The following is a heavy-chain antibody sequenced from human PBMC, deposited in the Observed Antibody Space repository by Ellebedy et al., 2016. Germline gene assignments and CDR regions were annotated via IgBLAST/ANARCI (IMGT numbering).Heavy chain of an antibody. V-gene: IGHV3-53*01. CDR2: LYPGVTT. D-gene: IGHD2/OR15-2a*01. CDR1: GFTFKNYV. CDR3: ARVGVYGVSYYFDF. J-gene: IGHJ4*02. Sequence: GESLKISXVASGFTFKNYVMSWVRQAPGKGLEWVSVLYPGVTTYYTNSVKGRFTISRDNSKNTLFLQMDKLGVDDTAVYYCARVGVYGVSYYFDFWGQGTLVTVSS.